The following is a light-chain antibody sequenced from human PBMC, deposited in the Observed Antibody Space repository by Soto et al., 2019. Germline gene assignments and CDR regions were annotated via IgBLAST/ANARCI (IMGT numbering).Light chain of an antibody. CDR3: QQYNNWPPIT. Sequence: EIVLTQSPDTLSLSPGDRATLSCRASQSISSYLAWYQQKPGQSPRLLIYDASNRATGIPARFSGSGSGTDFTLTISSLQSEDFAVYYCQQYNNWPPITFGQGTRLEI. CDR2: DAS. CDR1: QSISSY. V-gene: IGKV3-11*01. J-gene: IGKJ5*01.